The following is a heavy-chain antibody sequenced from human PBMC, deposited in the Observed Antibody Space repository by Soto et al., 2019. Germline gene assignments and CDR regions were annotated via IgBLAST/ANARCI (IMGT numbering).Heavy chain of an antibody. CDR1: GGSVSSYS. Sequence: LSLTCTVSGGSVSSYSWSWIRLPPGKGLEWIGYIYYGGSTNYNPPLKSRVTISVDQSKNQFSLKLSSVTAADTAVYYCARFAAAGEGFYYYGMDVWGQGTTVTVSS. CDR3: ARFAAAGEGFYYYGMDV. D-gene: IGHD6-13*01. J-gene: IGHJ6*02. CDR2: IYYGGST. V-gene: IGHV4-59*08.